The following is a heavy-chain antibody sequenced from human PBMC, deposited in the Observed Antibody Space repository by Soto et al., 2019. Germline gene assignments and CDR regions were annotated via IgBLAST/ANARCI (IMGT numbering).Heavy chain of an antibody. CDR1: GGSFSGYY. CDR2: INHSGST. D-gene: IGHD6-19*01. CDR3: AKILPSYSSGWYAAPYNWFDP. J-gene: IGHJ5*02. V-gene: IGHV4-34*01. Sequence: SETLSLTCAVYGGSFSGYYWSWIRQPPGKGLEWFGEINHSGSTNYNPSLKSRVTISVDTSKNQFSLKLSSVTAADTAVYYCAKILPSYSSGWYAAPYNWFDPWGQGTLVTVSS.